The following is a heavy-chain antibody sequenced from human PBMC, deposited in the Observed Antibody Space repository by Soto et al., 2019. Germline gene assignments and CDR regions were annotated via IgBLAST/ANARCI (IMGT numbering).Heavy chain of an antibody. D-gene: IGHD3-22*01. J-gene: IGHJ4*02. CDR3: ARDRDYYDRQWVLIH. CDR2: IIPIFGTA. CDR1: GGTFSSYA. Sequence: QVQLVQSGAEVKKPGSSVKVSCKASGGTFSSYAISWVRQAPGQGLEWMGGIIPIFGTANYAQKFQGRVTITADESTSTAYMELGSLRAEDTAVYYCARDRDYYDRQWVLIHWGQGTLVTVSS. V-gene: IGHV1-69*01.